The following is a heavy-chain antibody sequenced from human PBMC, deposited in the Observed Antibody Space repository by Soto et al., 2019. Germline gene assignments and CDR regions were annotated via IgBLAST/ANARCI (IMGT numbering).Heavy chain of an antibody. CDR1: GYTFTSYG. J-gene: IGHJ4*02. V-gene: IGHV1-18*01. Sequence: ASVKVSCKASGYTFTSYGISWVRQAPGQGLEWMGWISAYNGNTNYAQKLQGRVTMTTDTSTSTAYMELRSLRSDDTAVYYCARDRLTESYEYVWGSYRYFDYWGQGTLVTVSS. D-gene: IGHD3-16*02. CDR3: ARDRLTESYEYVWGSYRYFDY. CDR2: ISAYNGNT.